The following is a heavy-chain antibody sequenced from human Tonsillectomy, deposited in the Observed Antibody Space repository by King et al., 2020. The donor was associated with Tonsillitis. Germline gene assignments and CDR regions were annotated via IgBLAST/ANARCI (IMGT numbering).Heavy chain of an antibody. J-gene: IGHJ3*02. V-gene: IGHV1-69*01. CDR3: ARRNYYDSPLGAFDI. CDR1: GGTFSSYA. CDR2: IIPIFGTA. D-gene: IGHD3-22*01. Sequence: VQLVESGAEVKKPGSSVKVSCKASGGTFSSYAISWVRQAPGQGLEWMGGIIPIFGTANYAQKFQGRVTSTADESTSTAYMERSSLRSEDTAVYDCARRNYYDSPLGAFDIWGQGTMVTVSS.